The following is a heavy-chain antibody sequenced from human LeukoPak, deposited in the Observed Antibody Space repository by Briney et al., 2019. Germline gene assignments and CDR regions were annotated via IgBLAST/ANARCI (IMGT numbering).Heavy chain of an antibody. CDR2: IYAGGTS. V-gene: IGHV4-4*09. CDR3: ARSPPAPKEFDY. Sequence: PSETLSLTCTVAGGSISGDYWSWIRQPPGKGLEWIGYIYAGGTSNYIPSLKSRVTMSIDTSRNEFSLKLTSVTAADTAVYYCARSPPAPKEFDYWGQGTLVTVSS. J-gene: IGHJ4*02. CDR1: GGSISGDY. D-gene: IGHD2-2*01.